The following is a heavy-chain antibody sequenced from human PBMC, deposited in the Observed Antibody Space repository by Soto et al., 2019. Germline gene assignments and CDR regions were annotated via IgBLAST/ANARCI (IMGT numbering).Heavy chain of an antibody. J-gene: IGHJ6*02. CDR2: IYSSGST. CDR3: ARRSLGYCSGGSCFQGDYYYGMDV. D-gene: IGHD2-15*01. V-gene: IGHV4-39*01. Sequence: SKHLSLPCTVSGGSISSSSYYWGWIRPPPGKGLEWIGSIYSSGSTNYNPSIKSRVTISVDTSKNPCSLKLSSVTAADTAVYYCARRSLGYCSGGSCFQGDYYYGMDVWGQGTTVTGSS. CDR1: GGSISSSSYY.